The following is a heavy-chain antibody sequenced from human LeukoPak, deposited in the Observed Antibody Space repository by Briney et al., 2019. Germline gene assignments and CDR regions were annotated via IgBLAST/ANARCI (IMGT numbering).Heavy chain of an antibody. CDR1: GFTFSSYG. CDR3: ARERPNIVATIIDYYYYGMDV. V-gene: IGHV3-30*03. CDR2: ISYDGSDK. D-gene: IGHD5-12*01. J-gene: IGHJ6*02. Sequence: PGGSLRLSCAASGFTFSSYGMHWVRQAPGKGLEWVAIISYDGSDKYYVDSVKGRFTISKDNSKNTLYLQMNSLRTEDTAVYYCARERPNIVATIIDYYYYGMDVWGQGTTVTVSS.